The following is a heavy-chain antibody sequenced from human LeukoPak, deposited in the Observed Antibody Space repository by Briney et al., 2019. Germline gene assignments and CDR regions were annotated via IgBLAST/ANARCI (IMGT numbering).Heavy chain of an antibody. D-gene: IGHD6-13*01. J-gene: IGHJ6*02. Sequence: GGSLRLFCAASGFTFSSYGMHWVRQAPGKGLEWVAVISYDGSNKYYADSVKGRFTISRDNSKNTLYLQMNSLRAEDTAVYYCAKDSSLGSSSWYGGYYGMDVWGQGTTVTVSS. V-gene: IGHV3-30*18. CDR3: AKDSSLGSSSWYGGYYGMDV. CDR2: ISYDGSNK. CDR1: GFTFSSYG.